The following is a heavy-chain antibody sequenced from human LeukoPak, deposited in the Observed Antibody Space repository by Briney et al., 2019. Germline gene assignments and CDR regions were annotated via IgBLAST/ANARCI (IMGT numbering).Heavy chain of an antibody. J-gene: IGHJ2*01. CDR3: ATSGNCSGGSCDFNWYFDL. CDR1: GYSLTKLS. Sequence: GASVKVSCKVSGYSLTKLSMHWVRQAPGKGLEWMGGFDPEDDDTIHAQKFQGRVTMTEDSSTDTAYMELSSLRSEDTAVYYCATSGNCSGGSCDFNWYFDLWGRGTLVTVSS. CDR2: FDPEDDDT. D-gene: IGHD2-15*01. V-gene: IGHV1-24*01.